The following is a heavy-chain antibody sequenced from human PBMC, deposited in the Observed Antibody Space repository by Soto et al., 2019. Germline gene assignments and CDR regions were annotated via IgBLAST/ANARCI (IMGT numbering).Heavy chain of an antibody. CDR3: XXXAGXXDDYIDY. J-gene: IGHJ4*02. CDR1: GGTFNTYT. Sequence: QVQLVQSGAEVKKPGSSVKVSCKASGGTFNTYTINWVRQAPGQGLEWMGRIIPILGIANYAQKFQGIVSXTADKXXSXXXXXXXXXXSXXXXXXXXXXXAGXXDDYIDYWGQGTLVTVSS. CDR2: IIPILGIA. V-gene: IGHV1-69*02.